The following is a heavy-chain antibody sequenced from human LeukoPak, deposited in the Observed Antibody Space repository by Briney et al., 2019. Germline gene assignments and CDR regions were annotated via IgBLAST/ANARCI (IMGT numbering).Heavy chain of an antibody. D-gene: IGHD3-3*01. CDR1: GGTFSSYA. CDR2: IIPIFGTA. CDR3: ARSGPYIRFLDSVRGDAFDI. J-gene: IGHJ3*02. Sequence: SVKVSCKASGGTFSSYAISWVRQAPGQGLEWMGGIIPIFGTANYAQKFQGRVTITADESTSTVYMELSSLRSEDTAVYYCARSGPYIRFLDSVRGDAFDIWGQGTMVTVSS. V-gene: IGHV1-69*13.